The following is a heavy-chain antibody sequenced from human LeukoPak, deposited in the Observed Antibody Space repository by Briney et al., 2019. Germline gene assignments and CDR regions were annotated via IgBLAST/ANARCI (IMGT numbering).Heavy chain of an antibody. Sequence: SETLSLTCTVSGGSISSYYWSWIRQPPGKGLEWIGYIYYGGSTNYNPSLKSRVTISVDTSKNQFSLKLSSVTAADTAVYYCARDSPRSGWYNYWGQGTLVTVSS. J-gene: IGHJ4*02. CDR3: ARDSPRSGWYNY. V-gene: IGHV4-59*01. D-gene: IGHD6-19*01. CDR1: GGSISSYY. CDR2: IYYGGST.